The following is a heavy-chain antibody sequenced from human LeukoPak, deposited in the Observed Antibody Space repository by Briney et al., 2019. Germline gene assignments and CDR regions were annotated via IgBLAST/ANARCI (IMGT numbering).Heavy chain of an antibody. J-gene: IGHJ5*02. V-gene: IGHV4-59*01. CDR3: ARDGGYCSSTSCPLTGFDP. CDR2: IYYSGST. Sequence: SETLSLTCTVSGGSISSYYWSWIRQPPGKGLEWIGYIYYSGSTNYNPSLKSRVTISVDTSKNQFSLKLSSVTAADTAVYYCARDGGYCSSTSCPLTGFDPWGQGTLVTVSS. CDR1: GGSISSYY. D-gene: IGHD2-2*01.